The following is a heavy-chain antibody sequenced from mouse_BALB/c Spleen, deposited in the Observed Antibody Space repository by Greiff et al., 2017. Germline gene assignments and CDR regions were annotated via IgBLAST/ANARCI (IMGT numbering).Heavy chain of an antibody. CDR1: GYTFTSYY. V-gene: IGHV1S12*01. CDR2: IYPRDGST. CDR3: ARSPYGNPWFAY. D-gene: IGHD2-1*01. J-gene: IGHJ3*01. Sequence: QVQLQQSGPELVKPGASVKISCKASGYTFTSYYIHWVKQRPGQGLEWIGYIYPRDGSTNYNEKFKGKATLTADTSSSTAYMQLSSLTSEDSAVYFCARSPYGNPWFAYWGQGTLVTVSA.